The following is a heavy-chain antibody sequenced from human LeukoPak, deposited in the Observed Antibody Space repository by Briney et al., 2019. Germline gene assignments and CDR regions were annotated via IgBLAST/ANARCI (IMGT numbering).Heavy chain of an antibody. Sequence: PSETLSLTCAVSGGSISSGGYSWSWIRQPPGKGLEWIGYIYHSGSTYYNPSLKSRVTISVDRSKNQFSLKLSSVTAADTAVYYCAREGCSSTSCCDHNWFDPWGQGTLVTVSS. J-gene: IGHJ5*02. D-gene: IGHD2-2*01. CDR3: AREGCSSTSCCDHNWFDP. CDR1: GGSISSGGYS. CDR2: IYHSGST. V-gene: IGHV4-30-2*01.